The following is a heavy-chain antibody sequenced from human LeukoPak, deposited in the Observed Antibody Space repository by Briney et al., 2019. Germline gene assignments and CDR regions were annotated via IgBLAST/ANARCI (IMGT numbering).Heavy chain of an antibody. V-gene: IGHV1-46*01. J-gene: IGHJ4*02. CDR3: ARGHGASYGGTPYFDY. CDR2: INPGGGST. Sequence: ASVKVSCKASGYTFTSYYMHWVRQAPGQGLEWMGIINPGGGSTSYAQKFQGRVTMTRDTSTSTVYMELSSLRSEDTAVYYCARGHGASYGGTPYFDYWGQGTLVTVSS. D-gene: IGHD4-23*01. CDR1: GYTFTSYY.